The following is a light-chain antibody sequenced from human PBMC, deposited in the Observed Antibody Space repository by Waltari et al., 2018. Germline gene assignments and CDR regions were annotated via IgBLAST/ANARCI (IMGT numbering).Light chain of an antibody. V-gene: IGKV3-20*01. CDR2: GAS. CDR3: QKYVNLPAT. J-gene: IGKJ1*01. CDR1: QSVGTY. Sequence: EIVLTQSPGTLSLSPGERATSSCRASQSVGTYLAWYQQKPGQAPRLLIYGASNRATGIPERFSGSGSGTDFSLTISRLEPEDFAVYYCQKYVNLPATFGQGTKVEIK.